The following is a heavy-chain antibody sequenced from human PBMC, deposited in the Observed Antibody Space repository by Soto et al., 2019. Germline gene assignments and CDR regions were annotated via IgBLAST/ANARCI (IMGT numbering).Heavy chain of an antibody. D-gene: IGHD6-19*01. CDR1: SGSVFSSNW. Sequence: QVQLQESGPGLVKPSGTLSLTCAVSSGSVFSSNWWSWVRLPPGKGLEWIGETRNSGGANYNPSLKSRVTITVDRSRNNIFLELSSVTAADTAVYYCASHLVMAGTRGFDHWGLGTLVTVSS. V-gene: IGHV4-4*02. CDR2: TRNSGGA. J-gene: IGHJ4*02. CDR3: ASHLVMAGTRGFDH.